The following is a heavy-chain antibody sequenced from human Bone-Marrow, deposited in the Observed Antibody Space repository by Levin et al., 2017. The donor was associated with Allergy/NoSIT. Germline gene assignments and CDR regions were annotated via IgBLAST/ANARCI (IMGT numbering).Heavy chain of an antibody. CDR1: GFTFSSYA. V-gene: IGHV3-23*01. J-gene: IGHJ5*01. D-gene: IGHD5-18*01. CDR2: INGGGDSP. CDR3: AKDGRGYSYNYNSNFAS. Sequence: PGGSLRLSCAASGFTFSSYAMTWVRQVPGKGLECVSAINGGGDSPYYSDSVKGRFTISRDNSKDTLFLQMTSLRAEDTAVYYCAKDGRGYSYNYNSNFASWGQGTLVTVSS.